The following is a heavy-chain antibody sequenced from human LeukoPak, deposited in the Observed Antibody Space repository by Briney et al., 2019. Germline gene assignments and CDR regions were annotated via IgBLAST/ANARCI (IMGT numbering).Heavy chain of an antibody. CDR1: GGTFSSYA. D-gene: IGHD1-26*01. Sequence: ASVKVSCKASGGTFSSYAISWVRQAPGQRLEWMGGIIPIFGTANYAQKFQGRVTITADESTSTAYMELSSLRSEDTAVYYCARIVGARGYFDYWGQGTLVTVSS. CDR2: IIPIFGTA. V-gene: IGHV1-69*01. CDR3: ARIVGARGYFDY. J-gene: IGHJ4*02.